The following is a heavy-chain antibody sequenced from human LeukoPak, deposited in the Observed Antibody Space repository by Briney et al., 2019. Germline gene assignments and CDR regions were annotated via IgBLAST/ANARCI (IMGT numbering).Heavy chain of an antibody. CDR2: MNPDNGNT. Sequence: GASVKISCKTSGYRFTNFDINWVRQAPGQGFEWMGWMNPDNGNTGYAQKFQGRVSMSGDTSISTAFMVLSSLRSDDTAVYFCARGPRESSSSDYWGQGTLVTVSS. V-gene: IGHV1-8*01. J-gene: IGHJ4*02. CDR3: ARGPRESSSSDY. D-gene: IGHD6-13*01. CDR1: GYRFTNFD.